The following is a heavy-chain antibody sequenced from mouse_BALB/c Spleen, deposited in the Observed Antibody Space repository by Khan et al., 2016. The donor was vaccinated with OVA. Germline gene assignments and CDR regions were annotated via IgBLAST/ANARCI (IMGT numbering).Heavy chain of an antibody. D-gene: IGHD2-1*01. Sequence: VELVESGPGLVAPSQSLSITCTVSGFSLTGYGVHWVRQPPGKGLEWLGMIWADGSTDYNSALISRLSISKNNAKSKVFLKMNSLQTDETDMYYCARADYGNYREAMDYWGQGTSVTVSS. CDR1: GFSLTGYG. CDR3: ARADYGNYREAMDY. V-gene: IGHV2-6-7*01. CDR2: IWADGST. J-gene: IGHJ4*01.